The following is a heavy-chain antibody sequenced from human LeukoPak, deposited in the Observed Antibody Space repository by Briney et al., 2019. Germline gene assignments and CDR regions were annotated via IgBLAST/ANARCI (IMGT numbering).Heavy chain of an antibody. V-gene: IGHV1-18*01. CDR2: ISAYNSNT. J-gene: IGHJ4*02. CDR1: GYTFTSYG. Sequence: EASVKVSCKASGYTFTSYGISWVRQAPGQWLEWMEWISAYNSNTNYAQKLQGRVTMTTDSSTSTAYMELRSLRSDDTAVYYCARLYYYDSSGYEYWGQGTLVTVSS. D-gene: IGHD3-22*01. CDR3: ARLYYYDSSGYEY.